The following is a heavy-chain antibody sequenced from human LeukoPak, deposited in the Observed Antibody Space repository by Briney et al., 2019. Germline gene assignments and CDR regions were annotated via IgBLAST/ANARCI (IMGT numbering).Heavy chain of an antibody. CDR2: ISSSSSYI. CDR3: AGLGITMIGGV. J-gene: IGHJ6*04. Sequence: PGGSLRLSCAASGFILSTYVMSWVRQAPGKGLEWVSSISSSSSYIYYADSVKGRFTISRDNAKNSLYLQMNSLRAEDTAVYYCAGLGITMIGGVWGKGTTVTISS. CDR1: GFILSTYV. D-gene: IGHD3-10*02. V-gene: IGHV3-21*01.